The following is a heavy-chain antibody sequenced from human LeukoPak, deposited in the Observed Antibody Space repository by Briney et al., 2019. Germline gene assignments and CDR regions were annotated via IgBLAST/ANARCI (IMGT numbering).Heavy chain of an antibody. J-gene: IGHJ4*02. CDR3: AYTNNLKY. CDR1: GFTFGGHW. V-gene: IGHV3-7*01. CDR2: IKYDGSEK. Sequence: GGSLRLSCAASGFTFGGHWMNWVRQAPGRGLEWVANIKYDGSEKYYVGSVKGRFTISRDDAKNSLSLQMNSVRAEDTAVYYCAYTNNLKYWGQGTLVTVSS. D-gene: IGHD2-8*01.